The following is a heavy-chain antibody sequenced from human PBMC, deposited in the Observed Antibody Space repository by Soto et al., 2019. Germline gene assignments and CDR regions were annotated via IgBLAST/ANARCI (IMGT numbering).Heavy chain of an antibody. D-gene: IGHD6-19*01. Sequence: PSETLSLTCTVSGGSISSGGYYWSWIRQHPGKGLEWIGYIYYSGSTYYNPSLKSRVTISVDTSKNQFSLKLSSVTAADTAVYYRAVGATAYSSGWYGKEGWFDPWGQGTLVTVSS. CDR1: GGSISSGGYY. J-gene: IGHJ5*02. CDR3: AVGATAYSSGWYGKEGWFDP. V-gene: IGHV4-31*03. CDR2: IYYSGST.